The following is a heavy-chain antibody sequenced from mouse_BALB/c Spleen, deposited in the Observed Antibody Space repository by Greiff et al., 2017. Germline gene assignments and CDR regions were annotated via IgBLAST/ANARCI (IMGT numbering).Heavy chain of an antibody. CDR1: GFTFSSYA. CDR3: ARVGYYGSSHFDY. CDR2: ISSGGSYT. J-gene: IGHJ2*01. Sequence: EVKLVESGGGLVKPGGSLKLSCAASGFTFSSYAMSWVRQSPEKRLEWVAEISSGGSYTYYPDTVTGRFTISRDNAKNTLYLEMSSLRSEDTAMYYCARVGYYGSSHFDYWGQGTTLTVSS. V-gene: IGHV5-9-4*01. D-gene: IGHD1-1*01.